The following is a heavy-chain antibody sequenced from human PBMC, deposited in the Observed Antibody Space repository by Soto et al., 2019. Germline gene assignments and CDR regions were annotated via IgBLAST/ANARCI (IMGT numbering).Heavy chain of an antibody. CDR2: IFRTGTT. CDR3: ASGVVYTWHT. CDR1: GGSVSGDSW. V-gene: IGHV4-4*02. Sequence: QLQESGPGLVKPSGTLSLTCAVSGGSVSGDSWLSWLRQTPGKGLEWIGEIFRTGTTNNNPSLKSRVTITTDKAKNQLSLKLTSVTAADTAIYYCASGVVYTWHTWGQGTLVTVSS. J-gene: IGHJ5*02. D-gene: IGHD2-8*02.